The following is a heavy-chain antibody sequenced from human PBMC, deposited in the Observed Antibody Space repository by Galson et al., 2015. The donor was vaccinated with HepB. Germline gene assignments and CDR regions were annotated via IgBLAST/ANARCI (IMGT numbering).Heavy chain of an antibody. V-gene: IGHV3-30*07. J-gene: IGHJ4*02. CDR3: AGDCDGSGSFYNMLGY. Sequence: SLRLSCAVSGFTFSRHAFHWVRQAPGRGLEWVALISSDYTSKFYADSVMGRLTISRDNAKDTVYLQMNSMRDEDTAVYYCAGDCDGSGSFYNMLGYCGQGTMVTVYS. CDR2: ISSDYTSK. CDR1: GFTFSRHA. D-gene: IGHD3-10*01.